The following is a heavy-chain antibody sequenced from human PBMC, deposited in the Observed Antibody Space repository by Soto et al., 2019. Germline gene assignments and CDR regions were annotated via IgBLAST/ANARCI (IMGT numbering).Heavy chain of an antibody. V-gene: IGHV4-39*01. CDR1: GGSISSGDYY. D-gene: IGHD2-15*01. Sequence: LTCTVSGGSISSGDYYWSWIRQPPGKGLEWIGSIFYSGSTYYNPSLKSRVTISVDTSKNQFSLKLSSVTAADTAVYYCARHLTYCSAGSCYSDFPYYGMDVWGQGTTVTVSS. J-gene: IGHJ6*02. CDR2: IFYSGST. CDR3: ARHLTYCSAGSCYSDFPYYGMDV.